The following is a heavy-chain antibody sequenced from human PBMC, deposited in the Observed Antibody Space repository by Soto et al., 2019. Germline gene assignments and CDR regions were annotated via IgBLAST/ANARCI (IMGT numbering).Heavy chain of an antibody. CDR1: GFIFSSYG. V-gene: IGHV3-30*18. D-gene: IGHD3-3*01. J-gene: IGHJ4*02. CDR3: AKGRRSSYYFDY. CDR2: ISYDGSNK. Sequence: QVQLVESGGGVVQPGRSLRLSCAASGFIFSSYGMHWVRQAPGKGLEWVAVISYDGSNKYYADSVKGRFTISRDNSKNTLYLQMNSLRAEDTAVYYCAKGRRSSYYFDYWGQGTLVTVSS.